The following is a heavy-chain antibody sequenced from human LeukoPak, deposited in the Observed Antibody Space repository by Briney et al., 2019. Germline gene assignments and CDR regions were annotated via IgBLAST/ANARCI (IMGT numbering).Heavy chain of an antibody. Sequence: PGGSLRLSCAASGFTFSSYAMHWVRQAPGKGLEYVSAISSNGGSTYYANSVKGRFTISRDNSKNTLYLQMGSLRAEDMAVYYCVRERSGSGYPFDIWGQGTMVTVSS. V-gene: IGHV3-64*01. CDR2: ISSNGGST. D-gene: IGHD3-22*01. CDR1: GFTFSSYA. J-gene: IGHJ3*02. CDR3: VRERSGSGYPFDI.